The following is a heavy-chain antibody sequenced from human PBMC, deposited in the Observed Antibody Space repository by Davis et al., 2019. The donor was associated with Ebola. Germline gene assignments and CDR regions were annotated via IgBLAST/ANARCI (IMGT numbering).Heavy chain of an antibody. V-gene: IGHV1-69*05. CDR3: ARAYGSGS. Sequence: SVKVSCKASGGTFSSYAISWVRQAPGQGLEWMGGIIPIFGTANYAQKFQGRVTMTRDTSTSTVYMELSSLRSEDTAVYYCARAYGSGSWGQGTLVTVSS. CDR2: IIPIFGTA. CDR1: GGTFSSYA. D-gene: IGHD3-10*01. J-gene: IGHJ4*02.